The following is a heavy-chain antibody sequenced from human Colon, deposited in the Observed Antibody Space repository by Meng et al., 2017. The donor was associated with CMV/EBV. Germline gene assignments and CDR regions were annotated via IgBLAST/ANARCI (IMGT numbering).Heavy chain of an antibody. Sequence: GESLKISCAASGFTFSSYSMNWVRQAPGKGLEWVSSISSSSSYIYYADSVKGRFTISRDNAKNSLYLQMNSLRAEDTAVYYCATPGPIAAAGNYFDYWGQGTLVTSPQ. D-gene: IGHD6-13*01. V-gene: IGHV3-21*01. CDR1: GFTFSSYS. J-gene: IGHJ4*02. CDR2: ISSSSSYI. CDR3: ATPGPIAAAGNYFDY.